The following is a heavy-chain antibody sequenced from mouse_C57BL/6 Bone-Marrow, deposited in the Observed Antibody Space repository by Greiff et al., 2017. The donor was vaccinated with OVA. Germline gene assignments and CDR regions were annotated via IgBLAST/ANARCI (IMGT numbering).Heavy chain of an antibody. CDR1: GYTFTSYW. V-gene: IGHV1-64*01. Sequence: QVQLQQPGAELVKPGASVKLSCKASGYTFTSYWMHWVKQRPGQGLEWIGMIHPNSGSTNYNEKFKSKATLTVDKSSSTAYMQLSSLTSEDSAVCYCAKRAGTSWFAYWGQGTLVTVSA. CDR3: AKRAGTSWFAY. D-gene: IGHD5-1*01. J-gene: IGHJ3*01. CDR2: IHPNSGST.